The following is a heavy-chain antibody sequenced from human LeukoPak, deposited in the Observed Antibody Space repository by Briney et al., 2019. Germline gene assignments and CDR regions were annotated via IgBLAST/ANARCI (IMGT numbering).Heavy chain of an antibody. V-gene: IGHV3-23*01. CDR3: AKDLRPDGVDNFDH. CDR1: GFNFNSYT. D-gene: IGHD2-8*01. Sequence: GGSLGLSCAASGFNFNSYTMNWVRQAPGKGLQWVANILASGSPTYYADSVKGRFIISRDNSKNTVYLQMNSLRVEDTAIYYCAKDLRPDGVDNFDHWGQGILVTVSS. CDR2: ILASGSPT. J-gene: IGHJ4*02.